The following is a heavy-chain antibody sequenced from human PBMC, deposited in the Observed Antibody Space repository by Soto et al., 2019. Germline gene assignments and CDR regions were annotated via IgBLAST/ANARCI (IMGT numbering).Heavy chain of an antibody. CDR2: IYYSGRA. D-gene: IGHD1-26*01. V-gene: IGHV4-39*01. J-gene: IGHJ4*02. CDR1: GGSITSSSYY. Sequence: SETLSLTCTVSGGSITSSSYYWGWIRQPPGKGLEWIGSIYYSGRAYYSPSLKSRVTISVDTSKNQFSLKLSSVTAADTAVYYCARLGGSYAVHLFDYWGQGTLVTVSS. CDR3: ARLGGSYAVHLFDY.